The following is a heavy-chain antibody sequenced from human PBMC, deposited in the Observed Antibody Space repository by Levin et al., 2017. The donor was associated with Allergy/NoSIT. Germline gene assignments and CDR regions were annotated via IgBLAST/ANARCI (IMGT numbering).Heavy chain of an antibody. CDR3: ARDLYNRHCVFGY. CDR1: RYIFSDYF. Sequence: LEASVKVSCKASRYIFSDYFIHWVRQAPGQGLEWMGWINPHSGDTKYAQEFQGRVTMTRDTSISTAYMELTRLTSDDTAVYYCARDLYNRHCVFGYWGQGTMVNVFS. D-gene: IGHD5-24*01. J-gene: IGHJ4*02. V-gene: IGHV1-2*03. CDR2: INPHSGDT.